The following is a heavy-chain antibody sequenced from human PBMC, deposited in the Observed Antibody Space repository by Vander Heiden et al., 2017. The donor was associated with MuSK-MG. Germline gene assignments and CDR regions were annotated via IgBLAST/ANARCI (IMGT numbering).Heavy chain of an antibody. D-gene: IGHD4-4*01. CDR3: AREVGYSNYVWWFDP. CDR2: IYTSGST. Sequence: QVQLQESGPGLVKPSQTLSLTCTVSGGSISSGSYYWSWIRQPAGKGLEWIGRIYTSGSTNYNPSLKSRVTISVDTSKNQFSLKLSSVTAADTAVYYCAREVGYSNYVWWFDPWGQGTLVTVSS. V-gene: IGHV4-61*02. J-gene: IGHJ5*02. CDR1: GGSISSGSYY.